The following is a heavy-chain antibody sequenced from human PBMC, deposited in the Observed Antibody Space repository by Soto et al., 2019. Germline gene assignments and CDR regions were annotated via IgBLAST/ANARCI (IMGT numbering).Heavy chain of an antibody. J-gene: IGHJ4*02. D-gene: IGHD5-18*01. V-gene: IGHV4-59*01. CDR2: IFYSGST. CDR1: GGSIRSYN. Sequence: PSGTLSLTCTVSGGSIRSYNWTWIRQPPRKRLEWLGYIFYSGSTFYNPSLKSRVTISIHTSKSQFSLQLTSVTAAYTAVYYCARGAADTAMVDSWGQGTLVTVSS. CDR3: ARGAADTAMVDS.